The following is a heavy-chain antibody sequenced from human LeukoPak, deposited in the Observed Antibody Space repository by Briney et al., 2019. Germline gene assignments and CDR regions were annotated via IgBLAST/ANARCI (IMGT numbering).Heavy chain of an antibody. Sequence: AASVKVSCKASGYTFTSYYMHWVRQAPGQGLEWMGIINPSGGSTSYAQKFQGRVTMTRNTSISTAYMELSSLRSEDTAVYYCARGALKQRLVRRAQYPARPTTTPDYWGQGTLVTVSS. J-gene: IGHJ4*02. CDR1: GYTFTSYY. D-gene: IGHD6-13*01. CDR3: ARGALKQRLVRRAQYPARPTTTPDY. CDR2: INPSGGST. V-gene: IGHV1-46*01.